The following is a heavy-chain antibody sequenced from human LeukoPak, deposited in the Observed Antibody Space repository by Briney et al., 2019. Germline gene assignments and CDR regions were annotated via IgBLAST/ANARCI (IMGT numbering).Heavy chain of an antibody. CDR3: ARGLSATSYYYYYMDV. D-gene: IGHD1-14*01. CDR2: ISAYNGNT. J-gene: IGHJ6*03. V-gene: IGHV1-18*01. Sequence: ASVKVSCKASVYTFTSYGISWVRQAPGQGLEWMGWISAYNGNTNYAQKLQGRVTMTTDTSTSTAYMELRSLRSDDTAVYYCARGLSATSYYYYYMDVWGKGTTVTVS. CDR1: VYTFTSYG.